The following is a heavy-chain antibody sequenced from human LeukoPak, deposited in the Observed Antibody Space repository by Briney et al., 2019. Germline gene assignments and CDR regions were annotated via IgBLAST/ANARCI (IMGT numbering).Heavy chain of an antibody. V-gene: IGHV1-18*01. CDR3: ARWGDCSSTSCYGSSRWFDP. J-gene: IGHJ5*02. Sequence: ASVKVSCEASGYTFTSYGISWVRQAPGQGLEWMGWIIAYNGKTNYAQKLQDRVTITTDTSTSTAYMELRSLRSDDTAVYYCARWGDCSSTSCYGSSRWFDPWGQGTLVTVSS. D-gene: IGHD2-2*01. CDR2: IIAYNGKT. CDR1: GYTFTSYG.